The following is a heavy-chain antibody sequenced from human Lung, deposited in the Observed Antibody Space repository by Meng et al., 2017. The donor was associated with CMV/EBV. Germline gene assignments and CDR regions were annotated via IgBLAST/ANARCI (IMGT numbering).Heavy chain of an antibody. CDR1: GFSFSSSV. Sequence: RSMRLYCAASGFSFSSSVMQWVRQAPGKGLEWVAAISHDKDDKFYADSVKGRFTISRDNAKNTLYLHLNRLRVDDTALYYCKEVDEWGQGTLVTVSS. CDR2: ISHDKDDK. CDR3: KEVDE. V-gene: IGHV3-30*03. J-gene: IGHJ4*02.